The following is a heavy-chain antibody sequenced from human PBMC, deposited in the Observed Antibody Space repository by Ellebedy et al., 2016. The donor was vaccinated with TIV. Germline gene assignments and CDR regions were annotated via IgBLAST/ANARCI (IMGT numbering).Heavy chain of an antibody. Sequence: GGSLRLSXAASGFTVSNNYMSWVRQLSGKGLEWVSVIYSGGSTYYADSVKGRFTISRDNFKNTLFLQMNSLRAEDTAVYYCASGPTSWGQGTLVTVSS. D-gene: IGHD5-12*01. V-gene: IGHV3-53*01. CDR1: GFTVSNNY. CDR2: IYSGGST. CDR3: ASGPTS. J-gene: IGHJ4*02.